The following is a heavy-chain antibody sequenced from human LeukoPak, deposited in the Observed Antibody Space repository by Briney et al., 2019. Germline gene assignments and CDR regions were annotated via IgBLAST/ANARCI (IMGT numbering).Heavy chain of an antibody. CDR1: GFTFNTYR. J-gene: IGHJ4*02. D-gene: IGHD3-22*01. CDR3: ARDLYYYDSSGYYRGLDY. CDR2: IKHDGSEE. Sequence: GGSLRLSCAASGFTFNTYRMSWVRQAPGKGLEWVANIKHDGSEENYVDSVKSRFSISRDNAKGSLSLQMNSLRGEDTAVYYCARDLYYYDSSGYYRGLDYWGQGTLVTVSS. V-gene: IGHV3-7*01.